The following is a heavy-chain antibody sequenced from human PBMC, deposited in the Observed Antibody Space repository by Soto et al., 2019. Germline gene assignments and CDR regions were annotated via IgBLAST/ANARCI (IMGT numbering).Heavy chain of an antibody. Sequence: QVQLVQSGAEVKKPGASVKVSCKASGYTFTAHYIHWVRQAPGQGLEWMGWIKPKNGDTSLAQKFQGRVTITADESASTAYMELSSLTSADTALYYCARPRTVATTKGYDYWGQGTLVTVSS. J-gene: IGHJ4*02. CDR1: GYTFTAHY. D-gene: IGHD4-4*01. V-gene: IGHV1-2*02. CDR2: IKPKNGDT. CDR3: ARPRTVATTKGYDY.